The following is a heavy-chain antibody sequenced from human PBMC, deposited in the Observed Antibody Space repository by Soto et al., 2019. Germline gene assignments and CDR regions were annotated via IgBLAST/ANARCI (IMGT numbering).Heavy chain of an antibody. Sequence: EVQLVESGGGLVQPGGSLRLSCAASGFTLSTYDLPWVRQDTGKGLEWAAALSYAGDTYYPCSVKGRFTVSRESSKNSLYLQMNSLIAGYTAVYYCSKVPHSASGYHYTDVWGKGTTVTVSS. CDR1: GFTLSTYD. V-gene: IGHV3-13*01. CDR2: LSYAGDT. D-gene: IGHD3-10*01. CDR3: SKVPHSASGYHYTDV. J-gene: IGHJ6*03.